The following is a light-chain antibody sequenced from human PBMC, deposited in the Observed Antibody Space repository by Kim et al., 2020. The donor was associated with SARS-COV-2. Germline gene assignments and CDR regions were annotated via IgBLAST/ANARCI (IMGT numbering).Light chain of an antibody. CDR3: QKYNRPSWT. V-gene: IGKV1-27*01. Sequence: DIQMTQSPSSLSASVGDRVTITCRASQDISNYLAWYQQSPGKAPRLLIYAASTLQSGVPSRFSGSGSGTEFSLTISSLQSEDVGTYYCQKYNRPSWTFGQGTKVEIK. CDR1: QDISNY. CDR2: AAS. J-gene: IGKJ1*01.